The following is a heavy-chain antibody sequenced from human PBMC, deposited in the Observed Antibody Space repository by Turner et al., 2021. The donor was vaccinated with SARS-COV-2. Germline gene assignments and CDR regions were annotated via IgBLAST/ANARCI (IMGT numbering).Heavy chain of an antibody. J-gene: IGHJ4*02. D-gene: IGHD3-10*01. CDR3: ANVGSYFFDY. Sequence: VQLVESGGGVVQPGRSLRLSCAASGFTFSNSAMSWVRQAPGKGLEWVSTISSSGGTTYYADSVKGRFTISRDNSKNTLYLQMNSLRAGDTALYYCANVGSYFFDYWGPGTLVTVSS. V-gene: IGHV3-23*04. CDR2: ISSSGGTT. CDR1: GFTFSNSA.